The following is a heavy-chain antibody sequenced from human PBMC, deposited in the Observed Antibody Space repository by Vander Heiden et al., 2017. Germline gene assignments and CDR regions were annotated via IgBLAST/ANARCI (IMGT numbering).Heavy chain of an antibody. D-gene: IGHD4-17*01. CDR1: RGSITSSGYY. CDR2: IHFTGDT. V-gene: IGHV4-39*01. CDR3: ARQNDYGDFSTTGAFDI. Sequence: QLQLQESGPGLVKPSETLSLPCSVSRGSITSSGYYWGWSRQPPGKGLEWIGNIHFTGDTYYNPSLKSRVAISVDTSKNQFSLKLTSVTAADTAVYYCARQNDYGDFSTTGAFDIWGQGTMVTVSS. J-gene: IGHJ3*02.